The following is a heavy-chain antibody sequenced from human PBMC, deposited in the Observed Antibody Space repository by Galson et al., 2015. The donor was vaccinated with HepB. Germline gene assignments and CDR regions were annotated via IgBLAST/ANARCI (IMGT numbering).Heavy chain of an antibody. J-gene: IGHJ6*02. CDR2: VDPGHDET. D-gene: IGHD3-16*01. V-gene: IGHV1-24*01. CDR1: GYTLTELS. CDR3: AVGVSWDV. Sequence: SVKVSCKVSGYTLTELSMHWVRQAPGKGLEWMGGVDPGHDETVYARKFQGRVAMTEDTSTDTAYMELSSLSSEDTAVYYCAVGVSWDVWGQGTTVIVSS.